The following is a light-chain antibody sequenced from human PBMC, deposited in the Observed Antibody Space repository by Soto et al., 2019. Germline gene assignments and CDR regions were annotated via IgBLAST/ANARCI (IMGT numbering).Light chain of an antibody. CDR3: QQRGYWPRT. Sequence: VLTQSPATLSLSPGDTATLSCRASEGVGSFLAWYRQKPGQPPRLLIYDASYRANGIPARFSGSGSATEFTLTINSLEPEDFAVYYCQQRGYWPRTFGQGTTLEIK. CDR1: EGVGSF. CDR2: DAS. J-gene: IGKJ2*01. V-gene: IGKV3-11*01.